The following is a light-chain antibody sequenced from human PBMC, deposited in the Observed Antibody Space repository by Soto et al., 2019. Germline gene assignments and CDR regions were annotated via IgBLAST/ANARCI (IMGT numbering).Light chain of an antibody. CDR2: FGS. CDR1: RSLYSSGYNC. Sequence: DIVMTQSPFSLPVTPGEPASISCRPSRSLYSSGYNCLDWYLQKPGQPPQLLIYFGSNRASGVPDRFSGSGSGTDFTLEISRVEAEELGVYYCMQTLQTPLTFGGGTKVE. CDR3: MQTLQTPLT. V-gene: IGKV2-28*01. J-gene: IGKJ4*01.